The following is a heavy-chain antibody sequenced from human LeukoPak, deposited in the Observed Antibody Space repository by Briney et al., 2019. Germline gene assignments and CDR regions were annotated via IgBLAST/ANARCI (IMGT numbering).Heavy chain of an antibody. J-gene: IGHJ6*02. CDR1: GYTFTSYD. CDR2: MNGNTGNT. Sequence: ASVKVSCKASGYTFTSYDVNWVRQATGQGPEWMGWMNGNTGNTGYAQKFQGRVTMTRDTSISTAYMELGSLSSDDTAIYYCARGNSYGSPYGMDVWGQGTTVTVSS. CDR3: ARGNSYGSPYGMDV. V-gene: IGHV1-8*01. D-gene: IGHD5-18*01.